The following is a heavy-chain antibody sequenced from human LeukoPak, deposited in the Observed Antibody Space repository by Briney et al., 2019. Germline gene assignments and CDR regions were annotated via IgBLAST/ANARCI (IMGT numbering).Heavy chain of an antibody. D-gene: IGHD1-26*01. J-gene: IGHJ4*02. V-gene: IGHV4-30-4*01. CDR3: ARGIVGATSSPYFDY. CDR1: GGSTSSCDYY. CDR2: IYYSGST. Sequence: SETLSLTCTVSGGSTSSCDYYWSWIRQPPGKGLEWIGYIYYSGSTYYNPSLKSRVTISVDTSKNQFSLKLSSVTAADTAVYYCARGIVGATSSPYFDYWGQGTLVTVSS.